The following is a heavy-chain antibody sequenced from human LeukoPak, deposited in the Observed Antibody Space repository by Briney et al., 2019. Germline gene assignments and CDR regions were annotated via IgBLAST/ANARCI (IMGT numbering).Heavy chain of an antibody. CDR2: ISYDGSNK. V-gene: IGHV3-30*14. Sequence: GGSLRLSCAASGFTFSSYAMHWVRQAPGKGLEWVAVISYDGSNKYYADSVKGRFTISRDNSKNTLYLQMNSLRAEDTAVYYCARDRGADYWGQGTLVTVSS. CDR1: GFTFSSYA. J-gene: IGHJ4*02. CDR3: ARDRGADY.